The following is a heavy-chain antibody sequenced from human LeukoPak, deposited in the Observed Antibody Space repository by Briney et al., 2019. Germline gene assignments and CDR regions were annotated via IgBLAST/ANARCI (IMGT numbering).Heavy chain of an antibody. Sequence: GGSLRLSCAASGFTFDDYVMHWVRQAPGKGLEWVSGISWNNGGIGYADSVKGRFTIARDNAKNSLYLQMNSLRAEDTALYYCAKGKCGSTSCSIDYWGQGALVTVSS. CDR2: ISWNNGGI. CDR1: GFTFDDYV. J-gene: IGHJ4*02. V-gene: IGHV3-9*01. D-gene: IGHD2-2*01. CDR3: AKGKCGSTSCSIDY.